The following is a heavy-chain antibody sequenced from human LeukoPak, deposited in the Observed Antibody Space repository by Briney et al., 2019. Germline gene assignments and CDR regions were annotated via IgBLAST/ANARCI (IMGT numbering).Heavy chain of an antibody. Sequence: ASVKVSCKASGYTFTSYYMHWVRQAPGQGLEWMGIINPSGGSTSYAQKFQGRVTMTRDTSTSTVYMELSSLRSEDTAVYYCARAAAGGTRSGNYYFDYWGQGTLVTVSS. J-gene: IGHJ4*02. V-gene: IGHV1-46*01. CDR2: INPSGGST. CDR3: ARAAAGGTRSGNYYFDY. CDR1: GYTFTSYY. D-gene: IGHD6-13*01.